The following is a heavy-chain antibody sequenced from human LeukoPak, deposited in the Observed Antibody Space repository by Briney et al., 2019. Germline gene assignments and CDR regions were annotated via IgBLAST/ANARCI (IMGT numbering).Heavy chain of an antibody. V-gene: IGHV5-10-1*01. D-gene: IGHD3-9*01. J-gene: IGHJ6*04. CDR2: IDPSDSYT. Sequence: GESLKISCKGAGYSFTSYWISWVRQMPGKGLETLATIDPSDSYTNYSPSFQGHVTISADKSISTAYLQWSSLKASDTAMYYCATDSDLYDILTGHLYYYYYGMDVWGKGTTVTVSS. CDR1: GYSFTSYW. CDR3: ATDSDLYDILTGHLYYYYYGMDV.